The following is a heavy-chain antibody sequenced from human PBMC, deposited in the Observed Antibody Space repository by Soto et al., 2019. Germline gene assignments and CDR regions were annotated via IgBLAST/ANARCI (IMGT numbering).Heavy chain of an antibody. CDR3: AKDQGYSTSYYGYVDL. D-gene: IGHD6-13*01. CDR2: ITWNSGII. CDR1: GFTFDDYA. V-gene: IGHV3-9*01. J-gene: IGHJ2*01. Sequence: EVQLVESGGGLVQPGRSLRLSCAASGFTFDDYAMHWVRQPPGKGLEWVSGITWNSGIIGYADSVKGRFTISRDNXKXXLYLQMNSLRPEDTALYCCAKDQGYSTSYYGYVDLWGRGTLVTVSS.